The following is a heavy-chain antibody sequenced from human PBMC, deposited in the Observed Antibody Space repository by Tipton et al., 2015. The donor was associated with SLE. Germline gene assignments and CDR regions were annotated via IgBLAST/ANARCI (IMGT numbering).Heavy chain of an antibody. CDR3: ARTLLWSGGPGYYYMDV. CDR2: INHSGST. V-gene: IGHV4-34*01. CDR1: GGSFSGYY. J-gene: IGHJ6*03. Sequence: TLSLTCAVYGGSFSGYYWSWIRQPPGKGLEWIGEINHSGSTNYNPSLKSRVTKSVDTSKNQFSLKLSSVTAADTAVYYCARTLLWSGGPGYYYMDVWGKGTTVTVSS. D-gene: IGHD3-10*01.